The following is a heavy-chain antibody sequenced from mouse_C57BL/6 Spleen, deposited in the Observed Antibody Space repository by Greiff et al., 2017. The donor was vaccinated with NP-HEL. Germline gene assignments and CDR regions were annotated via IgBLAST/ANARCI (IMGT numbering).Heavy chain of an antibody. V-gene: IGHV1-74*01. CDR3: ARQTWPAMDY. Sequence: VQLQQPGAELVKPGASVKVSCKASGYTFTSYWMHWVKQRPGQGLEWIGRIHPSDSDTNYNQKFKGKATLTVDKSSSTAYMQLSSQKSEEAAVYYCARQTWPAMDYWGQGTSVTFSS. J-gene: IGHJ4*01. CDR1: GYTFTSYW. CDR2: IHPSDSDT.